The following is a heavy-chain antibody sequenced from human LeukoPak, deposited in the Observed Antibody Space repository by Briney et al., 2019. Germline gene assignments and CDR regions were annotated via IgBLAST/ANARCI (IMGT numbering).Heavy chain of an antibody. Sequence: PGRSLRLSCAASGFSFSSYGMHWVRQAPGKGLEWVAVIWSDGRNKFYADSVKGRFTVSRDNAKNSLYLQMNSLRAEDTAVYYCARVSAAMTHWHFDLWGRGTLVTVSS. D-gene: IGHD2-2*01. V-gene: IGHV3-33*01. CDR3: ARVSAAMTHWHFDL. J-gene: IGHJ2*01. CDR1: GFSFSSYG. CDR2: IWSDGRNK.